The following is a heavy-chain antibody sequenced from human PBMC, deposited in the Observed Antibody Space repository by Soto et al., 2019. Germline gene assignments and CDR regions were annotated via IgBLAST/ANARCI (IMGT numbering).Heavy chain of an antibody. CDR3: AIQRCSGWYRVRNYGMDV. CDR2: IYHSGST. V-gene: IGHV4-4*02. D-gene: IGHD6-19*01. CDR1: GGSISSSNW. J-gene: IGHJ6*02. Sequence: SETLSLTCAVSGGSISSSNWWSWVRQPPGKGLGWIGEIYHSGSTNYNPSLKSRVTISVDKSKNQLYLKLSSVTAADTAVYYCAIQRCSGWYRVRNYGMDVWGQGTTVTVSS.